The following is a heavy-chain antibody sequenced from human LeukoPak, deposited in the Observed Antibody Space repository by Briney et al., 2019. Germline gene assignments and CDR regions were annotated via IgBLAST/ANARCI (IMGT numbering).Heavy chain of an antibody. CDR2: INTGGGTT. CDR3: ARDSGQFDY. CDR1: GYTFTNYY. J-gene: IGHJ4*02. Sequence: VASVKVSCKASGYTFTNYYMHWVRQAPGQGLEWLGVINTGGGTTSSAQKLQGRVTMTRDTSTSTVYMELSSLTSEDTAVYYCARDSGQFDYWGQGTLVTVSS. V-gene: IGHV1-46*01. D-gene: IGHD5-12*01.